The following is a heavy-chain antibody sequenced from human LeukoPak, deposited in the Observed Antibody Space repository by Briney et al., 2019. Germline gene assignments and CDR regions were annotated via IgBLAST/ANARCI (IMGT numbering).Heavy chain of an antibody. V-gene: IGHV1-8*01. CDR3: ARLGSSCWEYYYGMDV. D-gene: IGHD6-13*01. CDR2: MNPKSGNT. CDR1: GYTFTSYD. J-gene: IGHJ6*02. Sequence: ASVKVSCKASGYTFTSYDINWVRQATGQGLEWMGWMNPKSGNTGYAQKFQGRVTMTRNTSISTAYMELSSLRSEDTAVYYCARLGSSCWEYYYGMDVWGQGTTVTVSS.